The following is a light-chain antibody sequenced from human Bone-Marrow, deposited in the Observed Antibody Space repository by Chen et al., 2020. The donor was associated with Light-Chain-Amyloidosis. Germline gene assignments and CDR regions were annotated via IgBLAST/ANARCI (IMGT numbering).Light chain of an antibody. CDR2: EVT. J-gene: IGLJ1*01. Sequence: QSALTQPASVPGSPGQSITISCTGPSSDVGGDNHVSWYQQHPDKAPKLMIYEVTKRPSWVPDRFSGSKSDNTASLTISGLQTEDEADYFCSSDTITNTLVFGSGTRVTVL. CDR1: SSDVGGDNH. CDR3: SSDTITNTLV. V-gene: IGLV2-14*01.